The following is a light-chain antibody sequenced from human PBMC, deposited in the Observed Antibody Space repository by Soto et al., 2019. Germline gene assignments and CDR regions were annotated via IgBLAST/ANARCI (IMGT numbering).Light chain of an antibody. Sequence: QSVLTQPPSVSAAPGQKVTISCSGSSSNIENNYVAWYQQLPGTAPKLLIYDNNKRPSEIPDRFSGSKSGTSATLGITGLQTGDEADYCCGTWDSSLSALVFGGGTKLTVL. CDR2: DNN. CDR3: GTWDSSLSALV. CDR1: SSNIENNY. J-gene: IGLJ2*01. V-gene: IGLV1-51*01.